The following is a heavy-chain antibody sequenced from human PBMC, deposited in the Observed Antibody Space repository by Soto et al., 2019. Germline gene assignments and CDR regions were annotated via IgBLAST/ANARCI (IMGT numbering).Heavy chain of an antibody. CDR1: GFTFDDYT. CDR3: AKDIKPREWEPNPGEPDY. J-gene: IGHJ4*02. Sequence: GGSLRLSCAASGFTFDDYTMHWVRQAPGKGLEWVSLISWDGGSTYYADSVKGRFTISRDNSKNSLYLQMNSLRTEDTALYYCAKDIKPREWEPNPGEPDYWGQGTLVTVSS. CDR2: ISWDGGST. D-gene: IGHD1-26*01. V-gene: IGHV3-43*01.